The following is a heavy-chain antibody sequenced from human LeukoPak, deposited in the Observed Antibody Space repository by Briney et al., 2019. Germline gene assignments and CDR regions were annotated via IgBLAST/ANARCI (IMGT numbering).Heavy chain of an antibody. D-gene: IGHD4-11*01. CDR3: ARDLAYSNYPDAFDI. CDR2: IKQDGSEK. Sequence: GGSLRLSCAASGITFSSYWMSWVRQAPGKGLEWVANIKQDGSEKYYVDSVKGRFTISRDNAKNSLYLQMNSLRAEDTAVYYCARDLAYSNYPDAFDIWGQGTMVTVSS. V-gene: IGHV3-7*01. CDR1: GITFSSYW. J-gene: IGHJ3*02.